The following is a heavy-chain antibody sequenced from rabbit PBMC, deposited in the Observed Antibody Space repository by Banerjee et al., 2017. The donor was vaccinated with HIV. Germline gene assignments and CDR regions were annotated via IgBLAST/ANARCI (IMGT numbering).Heavy chain of an antibody. CDR2: IYTGSGST. CDR1: GFSFSSSYW. CDR3: ARPYGGRAGFYFDL. J-gene: IGHJ4*01. Sequence: QEQLEESGGDLVKPEGSLTLTCTASGFSFSSSYWICWVRQAPGKGLEWIGCIYTGSGSTDYANWAKGRFTISKTSSTTVTLQMTSLTAADTATYFCARPYGGRAGFYFDLWGPGTLVTVS. D-gene: IGHD2-1*01. V-gene: IGHV1S45*01.